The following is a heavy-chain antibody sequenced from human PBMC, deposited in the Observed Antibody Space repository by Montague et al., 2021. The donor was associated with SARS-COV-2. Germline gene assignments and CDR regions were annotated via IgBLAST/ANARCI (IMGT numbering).Heavy chain of an antibody. CDR2: IDWDEDQ. J-gene: IGHJ4*02. CDR1: RFSLNTSGMC. V-gene: IGHV2-70*01. Sequence: PALVKPTQTLTLTCTFSRFSLNTSGMCVSWIRQPPGKALEWLALIDWDEDQYYSTSLETRLTISKDTSKNQVVLTMTNMDPIDTATYYCARSYGDHRDSYFDYWGQGTLVTVSS. CDR3: ARSYGDHRDSYFDY. D-gene: IGHD4-17*01.